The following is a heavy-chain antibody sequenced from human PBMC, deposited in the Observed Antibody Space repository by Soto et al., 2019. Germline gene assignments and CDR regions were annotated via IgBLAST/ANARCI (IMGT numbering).Heavy chain of an antibody. CDR3: ARQRTTVVTQAYFDH. V-gene: IGHV4-39*01. CDR2: IYYSGRT. J-gene: IGHJ4*02. Sequence: PSETLSLTCIVSGESISSSSYYWGWIRQPPGKGLEWIGSIYYSGRTYYNPSFKSRVTISIDTSKNQFSLTLSSVTATDTAVYYCARQRTTVVTQAYFDHWGQGALVT. D-gene: IGHD2-21*02. CDR1: GESISSSSYY.